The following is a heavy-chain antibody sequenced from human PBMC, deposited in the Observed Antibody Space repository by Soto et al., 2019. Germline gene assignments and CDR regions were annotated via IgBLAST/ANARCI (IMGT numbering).Heavy chain of an antibody. J-gene: IGHJ4*02. D-gene: IGHD6-6*01. CDR2: IKQDGSEK. CDR3: AAIPYSSSDPY. CDR1: GFTFSSYW. Sequence: GGSLRLSCAASGFTFSSYWMSWVRQAPGKGLEWVANIKQDGSEKYYVDSVKGRFTISRDNSKNTLYLQMNSLRAEDTAVYYCAAIPYSSSDPYWGQGTLVTVSS. V-gene: IGHV3-7*02.